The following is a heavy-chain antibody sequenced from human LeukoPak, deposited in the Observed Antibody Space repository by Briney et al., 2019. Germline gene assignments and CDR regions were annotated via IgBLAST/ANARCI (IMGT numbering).Heavy chain of an antibody. CDR1: GGSISSSSYY. D-gene: IGHD6-13*01. V-gene: IGHV4-39*07. J-gene: IGHJ4*02. Sequence: PSETLSLTCTVSGGSISSSSYYWGWIRQPPGKGLEWIGSIYYSGSTYYNPSLKSRVTISVDTSKNQFSLKLSSVTAADTAVYYCARDRQRLVRGDYFDYWGQGTLVTVSS. CDR3: ARDRQRLVRGDYFDY. CDR2: IYYSGST.